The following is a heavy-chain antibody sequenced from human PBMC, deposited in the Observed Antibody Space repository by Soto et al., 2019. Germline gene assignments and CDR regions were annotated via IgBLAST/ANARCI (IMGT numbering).Heavy chain of an antibody. CDR2: IMPLYAKP. CDR1: GGTFNTYT. J-gene: IGHJ6*02. CDR3: ASLNNWSSGDGRIDV. Sequence: QVQLVQSGAEVNKPGSSVKVSCKASGGTFNTYTISWVRQVPGQVLEWMGGIMPLYAKPTYAQTFQGRLMIAADEHTNTVYMELSSLRSEDTALYYCASLNNWSSGDGRIDVWGRGTAVSVSS. D-gene: IGHD1-20*01. V-gene: IGHV1-69*01.